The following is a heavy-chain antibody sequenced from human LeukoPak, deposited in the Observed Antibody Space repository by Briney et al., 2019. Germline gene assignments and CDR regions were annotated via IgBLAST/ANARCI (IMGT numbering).Heavy chain of an antibody. CDR2: VQTSGST. CDR1: GGSISNYY. J-gene: IGHJ3*02. D-gene: IGHD3-10*01. Sequence: SETLSLTCTVSGGSISNYYWSWIRQPAGRGLEWIGRVQTSGSTKYNPSLRSRVTMSVDTSKNQFSLKLSSVTAADTAVYYCARDVGSSDAFDIWGQGTMVIVSS. CDR3: ARDVGSSDAFDI. V-gene: IGHV4-4*07.